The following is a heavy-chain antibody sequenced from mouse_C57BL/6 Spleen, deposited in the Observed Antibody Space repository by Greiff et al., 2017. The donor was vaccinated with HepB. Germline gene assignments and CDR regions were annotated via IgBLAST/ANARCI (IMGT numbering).Heavy chain of an antibody. J-gene: IGHJ3*01. V-gene: IGHV3-1*01. CDR2: ISYSGST. Sequence: EVKLQESGPGMVKPSQSLSLTCTVTGYSITSGYDWHWIRHFPGNKLEWMGYISYSGSTNYNPSLKSRISITHDTSKNHFFLKLNSVTTEDTATYYCARDSVEAPFAYWGQGTLVTVSA. CDR1: GYSITSGYD. D-gene: IGHD1-1*01. CDR3: ARDSVEAPFAY.